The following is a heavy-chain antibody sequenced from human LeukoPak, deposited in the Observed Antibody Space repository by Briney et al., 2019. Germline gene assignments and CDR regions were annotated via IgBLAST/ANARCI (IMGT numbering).Heavy chain of an antibody. CDR2: ISYDGSNK. V-gene: IGHV3-30*04. Sequence: GGSLRLSCAASGFTFSSYAMHWVRQAPGKGLEWVAVISYDGSNKYYGDSVKGRFTISRDNSKNMLYLQMNSLRAEDTAVYYCAREVFGWGQGTLVTVSS. CDR1: GFTFSSYA. CDR3: AREVFG. D-gene: IGHD3-3*01. J-gene: IGHJ4*02.